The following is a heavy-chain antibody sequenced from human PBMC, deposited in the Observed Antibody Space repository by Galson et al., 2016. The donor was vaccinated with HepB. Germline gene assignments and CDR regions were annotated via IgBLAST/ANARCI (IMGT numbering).Heavy chain of an antibody. CDR1: GFTFSSSF. J-gene: IGHJ3*01. V-gene: IGHV3-53*04. D-gene: IGHD3/OR15-3a*01. Sequence: SLRLSCAASGFTFSSSFMSWVRQAPGKGLEWVSVIYSSESRYYTDSVKGRFTISRHNSKNTLYLQMNSLRPEDTDVYYCARAVTRTGLGTFDVWGRGTMVTVS. CDR2: IYSSESR. CDR3: ARAVTRTGLGTFDV.